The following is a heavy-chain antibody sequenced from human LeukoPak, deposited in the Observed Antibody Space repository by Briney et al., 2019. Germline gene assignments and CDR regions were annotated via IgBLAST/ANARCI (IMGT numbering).Heavy chain of an antibody. CDR2: ISGSGGST. D-gene: IGHD6-19*01. Sequence: PGGSLRLSCAASGLTFSSYAMSWVRQAPGKGLEWVSAISGSGGSTYYADSVKGRFTISRDNSKNTLYLQMNSLRAEDAAVYYCAKDQGIAVADLYYYYGMDVWGQGTTVTVSS. J-gene: IGHJ6*02. CDR3: AKDQGIAVADLYYYYGMDV. CDR1: GLTFSSYA. V-gene: IGHV3-23*01.